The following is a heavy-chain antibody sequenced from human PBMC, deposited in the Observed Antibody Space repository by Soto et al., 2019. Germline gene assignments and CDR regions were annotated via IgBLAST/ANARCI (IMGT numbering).Heavy chain of an antibody. CDR2: IYYSGST. D-gene: IGHD2-15*01. J-gene: IGHJ6*02. V-gene: IGHV4-59*01. CDR3: ARGTYCSGGSCYSYGMDV. Sequence: QVQLQESGPGLVKPSETLSLTCTVSGGSISSYYWSWIRQPPGKGLEWIGYIYYSGSTNYNPSLTSRVTTSVDTSKTQFSLKLSSVTAADTAVYYCARGTYCSGGSCYSYGMDVWGQGTTVTVSS. CDR1: GGSISSYY.